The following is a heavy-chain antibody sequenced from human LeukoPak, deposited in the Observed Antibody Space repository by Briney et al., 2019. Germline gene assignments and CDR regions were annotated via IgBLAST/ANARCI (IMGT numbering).Heavy chain of an antibody. J-gene: IGHJ6*03. V-gene: IGHV3-7*01. CDR2: IKQDGSEK. CDR1: GFTFSTYR. Sequence: GGSLRLSCAASGFTFSTYRMSWVRQAPGKGLEWVANIKQDGSEKHYVDSVKGRFTISRDNAKNSLYLQVSSLRAEDTAVYYCTRVEETATTAAIIRKYSYYYYYMDVWGKGNTVTVSS. D-gene: IGHD4-11*01. CDR3: TRVEETATTAAIIRKYSYYYYYMDV.